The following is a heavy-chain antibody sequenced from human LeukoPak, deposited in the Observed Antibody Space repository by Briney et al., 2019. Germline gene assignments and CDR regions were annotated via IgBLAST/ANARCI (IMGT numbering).Heavy chain of an antibody. CDR1: GGSISSGGYY. J-gene: IGHJ4*02. CDR2: IYYSGST. CDR3: ARAAYSGSYHSDY. V-gene: IGHV4-61*08. Sequence: SETLSLTCTVSGGSISSGGYYWSWIRQPPGKGLEWIGYIYYSGSTNYNPSLKSRVTISVDTSKNQFSLKLSSVTAADTAVYYCARAAYSGSYHSDYWGQGTLVTVSS. D-gene: IGHD1-26*01.